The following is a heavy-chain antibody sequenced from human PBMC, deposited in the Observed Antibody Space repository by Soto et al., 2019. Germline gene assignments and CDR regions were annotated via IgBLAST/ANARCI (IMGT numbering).Heavy chain of an antibody. V-gene: IGHV3-23*01. CDR1: GFTFSSYA. CDR2: ISGSGDDT. Sequence: EVQLLEAGGGLVQPGGSLRLSCAASGFTFSSYAMSWVRQAPGKGLEWVSAISGSGDDTYYADSVKGRFTISRDNSENTLHLQMNSLRAEDTALYYCAKSQMSRYYYGMDFWGQGTTVTVSS. CDR3: AKSQMSRYYYGMDF. D-gene: IGHD3-16*01. J-gene: IGHJ6*02.